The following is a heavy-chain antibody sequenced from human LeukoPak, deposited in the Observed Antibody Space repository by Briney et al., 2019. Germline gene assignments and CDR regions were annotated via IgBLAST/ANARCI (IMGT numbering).Heavy chain of an antibody. CDR1: GGSISSYY. J-gene: IGHJ4*02. Sequence: SETLSLTCTVSGGSISSYYWSWIRQPPGKGLEWILYIYYSGSTNYNPSLKSRVNISVDTSKNQFSLKLSSVTAADTAVYYCARHATSGSYRDYWGQGTLVTVSS. D-gene: IGHD5-18*01. CDR3: ARHATSGSYRDY. CDR2: IYYSGST. V-gene: IGHV4-59*08.